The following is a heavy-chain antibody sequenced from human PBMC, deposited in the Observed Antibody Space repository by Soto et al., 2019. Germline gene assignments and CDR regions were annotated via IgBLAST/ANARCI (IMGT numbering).Heavy chain of an antibody. CDR1: GVTFSSYS. Sequence: EVQLVESGGGLVQPGGSLRVSCAASGVTFSSYSINWVRQAPGKGLAWVSYISGSRTIYYADSVKGRFTISRDNAKNSMYLQMNSLRDEDTAVYACARVGLGLFVMDVWGQGTTVTVSS. D-gene: IGHD3-16*01. CDR2: ISGSRTI. CDR3: ARVGLGLFVMDV. J-gene: IGHJ6*02. V-gene: IGHV3-48*02.